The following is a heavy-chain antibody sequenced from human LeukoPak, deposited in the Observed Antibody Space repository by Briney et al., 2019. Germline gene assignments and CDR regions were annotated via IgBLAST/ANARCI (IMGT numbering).Heavy chain of an antibody. J-gene: IGHJ5*02. CDR2: IIPIFGIA. CDR3: ARDGPPGHFYDSSGYSGWLDP. D-gene: IGHD3-22*01. CDR1: GGTFSSYA. Sequence: SVKVSCKASGGTFSSYAISWVRQAPGQGLEWMGRIIPIFGIANYAQKFQGRVTITADKSTSTAYMELSSLRSEDTAVYYCARDGPPGHFYDSSGYSGWLDPWGQGTLVTVSS. V-gene: IGHV1-69*04.